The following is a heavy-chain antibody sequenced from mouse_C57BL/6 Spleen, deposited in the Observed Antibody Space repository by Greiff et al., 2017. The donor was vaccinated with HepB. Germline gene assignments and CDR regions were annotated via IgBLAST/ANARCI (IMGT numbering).Heavy chain of an antibody. Sequence: EVQLKESGPELVKPGASVKISCKASGYSFTGYYMNWVKQSPEKSLEWIGEINPSTGGTTYNQKFKAKATLTVDKSSSTAYMQLKSLTSEDSAVYYCASDYGSSYYAMDYWGQGTSVTVSS. D-gene: IGHD1-1*01. J-gene: IGHJ4*01. V-gene: IGHV1-42*01. CDR2: INPSTGGT. CDR1: GYSFTGYY. CDR3: ASDYGSSYYAMDY.